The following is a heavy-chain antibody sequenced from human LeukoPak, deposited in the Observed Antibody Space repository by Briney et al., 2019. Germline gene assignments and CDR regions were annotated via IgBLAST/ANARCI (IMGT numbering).Heavy chain of an antibody. CDR1: GGTFSSYA. D-gene: IGHD5-18*01. CDR2: IIPILGIA. CDR3: AREGDVDTAMEYGMDV. V-gene: IGHV1-69*04. J-gene: IGHJ6*02. Sequence: GSSVKVSCKASGGTFSSYAISWVRQAPGQGLEWMGRIIPILGIANYAQKFQGRVTITADKSTSTAYMELSSLRSEDTAVYYCAREGDVDTAMEYGMDVWGQGTTVTVSS.